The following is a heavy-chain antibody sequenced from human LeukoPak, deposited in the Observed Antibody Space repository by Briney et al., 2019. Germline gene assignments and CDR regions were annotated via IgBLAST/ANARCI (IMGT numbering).Heavy chain of an antibody. CDR3: ARDNSYYYGSGSYSVDY. V-gene: IGHV4-61*02. CDR2: IYTSGST. CDR1: GGSISSGSYY. D-gene: IGHD3-10*01. J-gene: IGHJ4*02. Sequence: SETLSLTWTVSGGSISSGSYYWGWIRQPAGKGLEWVGRIYTSGSTNYNPSLKSRVTLSVDTSKNQFSLKLGSVTAADTAVYYCARDNSYYYGSGSYSVDYWGQGTLVTASS.